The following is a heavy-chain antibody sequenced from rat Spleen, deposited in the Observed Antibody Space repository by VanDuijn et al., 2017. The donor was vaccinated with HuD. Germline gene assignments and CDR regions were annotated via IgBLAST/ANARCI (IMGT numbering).Heavy chain of an antibody. V-gene: IGHV2S12*01. CDR3: TLNWAL. Sequence: QVQLKESGPGLVQPSQTLSLTCTVSGFSLTSNGVSWVRQPPGKGLEWIAAISSGGSTDYSSALKSRLSISRDTSKSQVFLKMNSLQTDDTAIYFCTLNWALWGQGVMVTVSS. D-gene: IGHD5-1*01. J-gene: IGHJ2*01. CDR2: ISSGGST. CDR1: GFSLTSNG.